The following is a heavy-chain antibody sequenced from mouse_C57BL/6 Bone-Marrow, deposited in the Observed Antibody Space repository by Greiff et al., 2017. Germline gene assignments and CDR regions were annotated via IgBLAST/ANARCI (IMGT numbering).Heavy chain of an antibody. Sequence: VQLQQPGAELVKPGASVKLSCKASGYTFTSYWMHWVKQRPGQGLEWIGMIHPNSGSTNYNEKFKSKATLTVDKSSSTAYMQLSSLTSEDSAVYYCARSSYYGSPYWYFDVWGTGTTVTVSS. CDR1: GYTFTSYW. D-gene: IGHD1-1*01. V-gene: IGHV1-64*01. CDR2: IHPNSGST. CDR3: ARSSYYGSPYWYFDV. J-gene: IGHJ1*03.